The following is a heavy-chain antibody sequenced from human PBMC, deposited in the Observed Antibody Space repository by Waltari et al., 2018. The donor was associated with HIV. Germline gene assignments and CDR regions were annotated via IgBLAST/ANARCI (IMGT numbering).Heavy chain of an antibody. CDR1: GDSITPTSSS. Sequence: QLQLQESGTGLVRPSETLSLTCTVSGDSITPTSSSWGWSGQSPGELREWSGSISSTGNTYFDPFVKSRIISAVDTSRNQFSLTRRSVTAADTARYYCARQRWTAGNNHFDPWGQGILVTVSS. J-gene: IGHJ5*02. CDR3: ARQRWTAGNNHFDP. CDR2: ISSTGNT. V-gene: IGHV4-39*01. D-gene: IGHD2-21*02.